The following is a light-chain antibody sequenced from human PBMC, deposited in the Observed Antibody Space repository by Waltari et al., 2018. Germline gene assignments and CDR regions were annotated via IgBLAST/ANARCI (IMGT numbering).Light chain of an antibody. CDR2: GTS. Sequence: EIVLTQSPGSLSLSPGARAALPCRASQSFSSSYLAWYQQKPGQAPRLLIYGTSSRATGIPERFSGSGSGTDFTLTISRLEPEDFAVYSCQQYGSSPLTFGGGTKVEIK. V-gene: IGKV3-20*01. J-gene: IGKJ4*01. CDR1: QSFSSSY. CDR3: QQYGSSPLT.